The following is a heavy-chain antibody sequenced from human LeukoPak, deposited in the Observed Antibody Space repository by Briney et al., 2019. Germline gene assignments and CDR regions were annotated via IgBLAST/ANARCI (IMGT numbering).Heavy chain of an antibody. J-gene: IGHJ4*02. CDR3: ATRDFDF. V-gene: IGHV3-30-3*01. CDR1: GFTFSSYA. Sequence: GGSLRLSCAASGFTFSSYAMHWVRQAPGKGLEWVAVISYDGSNKYYADSVKGRFTISRDNSKSTLYLQMNSLRAEDTAVYYCATRDFDFWGQGTLVTVSP. CDR2: ISYDGSNK.